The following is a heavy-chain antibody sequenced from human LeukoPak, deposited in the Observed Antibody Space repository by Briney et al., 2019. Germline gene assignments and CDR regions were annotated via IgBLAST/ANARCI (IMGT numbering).Heavy chain of an antibody. CDR2: IYYSGST. CDR3: ARRGPRGLDY. CDR1: GGPISSYY. D-gene: IGHD3-10*01. V-gene: IGHV4-59*08. Sequence: PSETLSLTCTVSGGPISSYYWSWIRQPPGKGLEWIGYIYYSGSTNYNPSLKSRVTISVDTSKNQFSLKLSSVTAADTAVYYCARRGPRGLDYWGQGTLVTVSS. J-gene: IGHJ4*02.